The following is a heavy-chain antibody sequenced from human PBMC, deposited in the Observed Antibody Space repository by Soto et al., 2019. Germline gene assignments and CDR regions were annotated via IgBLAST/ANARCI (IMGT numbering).Heavy chain of an antibody. CDR2: ISYDGSNK. Sequence: QVQLVESGGGVVQPGRSLRLSCAASGFTFSSYGMHWVRQAPGKGLEWVAVISYDGSNKYYADSVKGRFTISRDNSKNTLYLQMNSLRAEDTAVYYCAKDREDIVATILAVYDYWGQGTLVTFSS. CDR1: GFTFSSYG. J-gene: IGHJ4*02. CDR3: AKDREDIVATILAVYDY. D-gene: IGHD5-12*01. V-gene: IGHV3-30*18.